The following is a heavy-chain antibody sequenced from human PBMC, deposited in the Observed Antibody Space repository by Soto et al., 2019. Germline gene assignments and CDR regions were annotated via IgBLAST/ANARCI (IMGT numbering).Heavy chain of an antibody. CDR2: FDGSVGHT. D-gene: IGHD6-19*01. J-gene: IGHJ4*02. V-gene: IGHV3-23*01. CDR3: ANHPRYDSGWHVDN. Sequence: PGGSLRLSCAASGFTFSRYAVSWVRQAPGKGLEWVSVFDGSVGHTYYANSVKGRFTISSDNSKNTLFLQMNSLKAEDTAVYLCANHPRYDSGWHVDNWGLGTLGTVSS. CDR1: GFTFSRYA.